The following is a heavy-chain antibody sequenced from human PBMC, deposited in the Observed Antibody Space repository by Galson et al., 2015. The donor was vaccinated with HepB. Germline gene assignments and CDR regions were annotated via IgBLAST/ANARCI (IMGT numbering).Heavy chain of an antibody. J-gene: IGHJ4*02. CDR3: ARDGGSGYFGY. V-gene: IGHV3-20*01. D-gene: IGHD3-3*01. Sequence: SLRLSCAASGFTFDDYGMSWVRQDPGKGLEWVSGINWNGGSTGYADSVKGRFTISRDNAKNSLYLQMNSLRAEDTALYHCARDGGSGYFGYWGQGTLVTVSS. CDR1: GFTFDDYG. CDR2: INWNGGST.